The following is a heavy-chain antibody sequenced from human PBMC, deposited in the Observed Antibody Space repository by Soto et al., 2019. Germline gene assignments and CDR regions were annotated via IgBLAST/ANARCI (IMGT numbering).Heavy chain of an antibody. CDR1: GFTFSRHA. V-gene: IGHV3-30*18. Sequence: VGPLRLSCTASGFTFSRHAMTWVRQAPGKGLECVPFISSDGTKDDFADSVKGRFAISRDNWKSTVYLQMNSLKVEDTAVYFCTKPRSSFQWPPFDPWGHGTVVTVS. J-gene: IGHJ5*02. CDR3: TKPRSSFQWPPFDP. CDR2: ISSDGTKD. D-gene: IGHD6-19*01.